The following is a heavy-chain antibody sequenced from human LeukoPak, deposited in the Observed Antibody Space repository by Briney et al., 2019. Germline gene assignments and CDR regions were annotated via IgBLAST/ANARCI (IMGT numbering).Heavy chain of an antibody. D-gene: IGHD1-26*01. V-gene: IGHV4-59*08. CDR1: GGSISSYY. CDR3: ARHGITGTYYAAFDY. CDR2: ICYSGST. J-gene: IGHJ4*02. Sequence: SETLSLTCTVSGGSISSYYWSWIRQPPGKGLEWIGYICYSGSTNYNPSLKSRVTISVDTSKNQFSLKLSSVTAADTAVYYRARHGITGTYYAAFDYWVQGTLVTVSS.